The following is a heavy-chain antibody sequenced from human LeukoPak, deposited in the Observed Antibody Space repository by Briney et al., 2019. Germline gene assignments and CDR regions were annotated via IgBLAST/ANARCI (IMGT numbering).Heavy chain of an antibody. CDR3: ARLRVSGSYLYYFDY. D-gene: IGHD1-26*01. J-gene: IGHJ4*02. Sequence: SETLSLTCTVSNGSISSYHWSWVRQPPGKGLEWIGYNLTSGTTNYNPSLKSRLTISVDTSKNQFTLKLSSVTAADTAVYYCARLRVSGSYLYYFDYWGQGTLVTVSS. V-gene: IGHV4-4*09. CDR1: NGSISSYH. CDR2: NLTSGTT.